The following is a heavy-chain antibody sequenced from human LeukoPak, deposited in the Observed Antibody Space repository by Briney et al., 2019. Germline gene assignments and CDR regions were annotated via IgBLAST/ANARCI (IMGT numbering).Heavy chain of an antibody. J-gene: IGHJ4*02. CDR2: FDPEDGET. V-gene: IGHV1-24*01. D-gene: IGHD3-10*01. Sequence: ASVKVSCKVSGYTLTELSMHWVRQAPGKELEWMGGFDPEDGETIYAQKFQGRVTMTEDTSTDTAYMELSSLRSEDTAVYYCATAKRGSGSSPHDYWGQGTLVTVSS. CDR3: ATAKRGSGSSPHDY. CDR1: GYTLTELS.